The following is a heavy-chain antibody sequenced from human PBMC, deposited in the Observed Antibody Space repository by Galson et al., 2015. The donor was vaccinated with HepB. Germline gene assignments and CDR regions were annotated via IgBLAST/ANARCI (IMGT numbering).Heavy chain of an antibody. CDR2: FDPEDGET. V-gene: IGHV1-24*01. CDR3: ATGSSSGSYYTLNYGMDV. CDR1: GYTLTELS. Sequence: SVKVSCKVSGYTLTELSMHWVRQAPGKGLEWMGGFDPEDGETIYAQKFQGRVTMTEDTSTDTAYMELSSLRSEDTAVYYCATGSSSGSYYTLNYGMDVWGQGTTVTVSS. J-gene: IGHJ6*02. D-gene: IGHD3-10*01.